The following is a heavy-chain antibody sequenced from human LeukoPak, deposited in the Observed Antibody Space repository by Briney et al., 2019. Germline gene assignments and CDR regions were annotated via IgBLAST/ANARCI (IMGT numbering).Heavy chain of an antibody. V-gene: IGHV3-48*04. CDR1: GFTFSSYS. J-gene: IGHJ4*02. CDR2: ISSSSSTI. CDR3: GRDLAVGRPSFDS. Sequence: LPGGPLRLSCAASGFTFSSYSMNWVRQTPGKGLEWVSYISSSSSTIYYADSVKGRFTISRDNAKNSLYLQMNSLRAEDTPVYFCGRDLAVGRPSFDSWGQGTLVTVSS. D-gene: IGHD3/OR15-3a*01.